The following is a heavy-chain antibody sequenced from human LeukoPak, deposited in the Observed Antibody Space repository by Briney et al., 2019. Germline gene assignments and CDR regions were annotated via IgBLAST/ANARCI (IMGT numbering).Heavy chain of an antibody. J-gene: IGHJ6*02. D-gene: IGHD3-3*01. CDR3: ASFYYDFWSGYYRRYYYYGMDV. CDR2: INHSGST. CDR1: GGSFSGYY. V-gene: IGHV4-34*01. Sequence: SETLSLTCAVYGGSFSGYYWSWIRQPPGKGLEWIGEINHSGSTNYNPSLKSRLTISVDTSKNQFSLKLSSVTAADTAVYYCASFYYDFWSGYYRRYYYYGMDVWGQGTTVTVSS.